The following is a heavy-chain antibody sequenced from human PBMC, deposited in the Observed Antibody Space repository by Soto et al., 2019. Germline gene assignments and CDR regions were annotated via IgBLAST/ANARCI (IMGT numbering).Heavy chain of an antibody. CDR2: IYYSGST. J-gene: IGHJ3*02. CDR3: ARGGFKSAFDI. CDR1: GCSISSYY. Sequence: SETLSLTCPVSGCSISSYYWSWIRQPPGKGLEWIGYIYYSGSTNYNPSLKSRVTISVDTSKNQFSLKLSSVTAADTAVYYCARGGFKSAFDIWGQGTMVTVSS. V-gene: IGHV4-59*01.